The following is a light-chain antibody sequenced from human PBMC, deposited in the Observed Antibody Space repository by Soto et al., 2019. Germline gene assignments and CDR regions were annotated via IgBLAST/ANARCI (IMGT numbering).Light chain of an antibody. CDR3: ETWDSNSWV. Sequence: QPVLTQSSSASASLGSSVKLTCTLSSGHSAYTIAWHQQQPGKAPRYLMKLEGTGSYNKGSGVPDRFSGSSSGADRYLTISNLQFEDEADYYCETWDSNSWVFGGGTKLTV. CDR1: SGHSAYT. CDR2: LEGTGSY. V-gene: IGLV4-60*02. J-gene: IGLJ3*02.